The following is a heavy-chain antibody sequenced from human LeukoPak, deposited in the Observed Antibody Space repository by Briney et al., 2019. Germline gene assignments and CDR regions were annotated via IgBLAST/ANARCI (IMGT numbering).Heavy chain of an antibody. J-gene: IGHJ5*02. CDR3: ARDRRIAVAGTTVYNWFDP. D-gene: IGHD6-19*01. V-gene: IGHV3-30-3*01. CDR2: ISYDGSNK. CDR1: GFTFSSYA. Sequence: GGSLRLSCAASGFTFSSYAMHWVRQAPGKGLEWVAVISYDGSNKYYADSVKGRFTISRDNSKNTLYLQMNSLRAEDTAVYYCARDRRIAVAGTTVYNWFDPWGQGTLVTVSS.